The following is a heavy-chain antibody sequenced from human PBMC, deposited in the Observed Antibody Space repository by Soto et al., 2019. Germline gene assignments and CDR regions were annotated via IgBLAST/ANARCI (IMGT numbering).Heavy chain of an antibody. D-gene: IGHD6-13*01. Sequence: GASVKVSCKASGYTFTSYAMHWVRQAPGQRLEWMGWINAGNGNTKYSQKFQGRVTITRDTSASTAYMELSSLRSEDTAVYYCARGRSVAAGGLFDYWGQGTLVTVS. CDR2: INAGNGNT. J-gene: IGHJ4*02. CDR3: ARGRSVAAGGLFDY. CDR1: GYTFTSYA. V-gene: IGHV1-3*01.